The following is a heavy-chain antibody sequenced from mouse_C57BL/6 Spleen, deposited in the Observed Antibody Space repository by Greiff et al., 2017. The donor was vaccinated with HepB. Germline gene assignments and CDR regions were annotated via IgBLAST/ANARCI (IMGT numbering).Heavy chain of an antibody. CDR3: ARSRSNYDFAY. D-gene: IGHD2-5*01. Sequence: VQLQQSGAELVKPGASVKISCKASGYAFSSYWMNWVKQRPGKGLEWIGQIYPGDGDTNYNGKFKGKATLTADKSSSTAHMQLSSLTSEDSAVYFCARSRSNYDFAYWGQGTLVTVSA. CDR1: GYAFSSYW. V-gene: IGHV1-80*01. CDR2: IYPGDGDT. J-gene: IGHJ3*01.